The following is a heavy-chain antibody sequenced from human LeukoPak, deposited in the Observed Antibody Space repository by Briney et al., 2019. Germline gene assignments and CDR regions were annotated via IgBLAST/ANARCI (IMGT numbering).Heavy chain of an antibody. D-gene: IGHD5-18*01. CDR2: IIPIFGTT. Sequence: SVKVSCKASGGTFTSYAISWVRQAPGQGIEWMGGIIPIFGTTNYAQKFQDRVTITADESTTTAYMELSSLRSEDTAVYYCARVTHTELSTWFDPWGQGTLVTVSS. CDR1: GGTFTSYA. CDR3: ARVTHTELSTWFDP. J-gene: IGHJ5*02. V-gene: IGHV1-69*13.